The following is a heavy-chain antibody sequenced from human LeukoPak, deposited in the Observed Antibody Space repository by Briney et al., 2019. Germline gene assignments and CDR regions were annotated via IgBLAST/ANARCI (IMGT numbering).Heavy chain of an antibody. V-gene: IGHV3-30-3*01. CDR3: TRIKYSTSWSGDY. J-gene: IGHJ4*02. D-gene: IGHD6-13*01. Sequence: GGSLRLSCAASGFTFGYYTMHWVRQAPGKGLQWVALISSNGNNERYADSVKGRFSISRDNSKNTMYLRMNSLRAEDTAIYYCTRIKYSTSWSGDYWGQGALVTVSS. CDR2: ISSNGNNE. CDR1: GFTFGYYT.